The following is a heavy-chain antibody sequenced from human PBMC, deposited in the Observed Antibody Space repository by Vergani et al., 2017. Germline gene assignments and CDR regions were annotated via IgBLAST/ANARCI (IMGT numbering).Heavy chain of an antibody. CDR2: ISAYKGNT. CDR1: GYTFTSYG. CDR3: AREGYSLAPLGALYFYGMDV. D-gene: IGHD5-18*01. Sequence: QVQLVQSGAEVKKPGASVKVSCKASGYTFTSYGISWVRQAPGQGLEWMGWISAYKGNTNYAQKLQGRVTMTTDTSTSTAYMELGSLRSDDTDVYYCAREGYSLAPLGALYFYGMDVWGQGTTVTVSS. J-gene: IGHJ6*02. V-gene: IGHV1-18*01.